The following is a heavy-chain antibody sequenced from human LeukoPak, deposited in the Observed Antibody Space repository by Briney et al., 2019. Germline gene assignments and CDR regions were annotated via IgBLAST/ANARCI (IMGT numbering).Heavy chain of an antibody. CDR1: GFTFSSYS. CDR2: ISTSSSYI. J-gene: IGHJ4*02. Sequence: GGSLRLSCAASGFTFSSYSMNWVRQAPGKGLEWVSSISTSSSYIFYADSVKGRFTISRDDAKNSLYLQMNGLRAADTAVYYCARAYSSSWYFFDYWGQGTLVTVSS. D-gene: IGHD6-13*01. V-gene: IGHV3-21*01. CDR3: ARAYSSSWYFFDY.